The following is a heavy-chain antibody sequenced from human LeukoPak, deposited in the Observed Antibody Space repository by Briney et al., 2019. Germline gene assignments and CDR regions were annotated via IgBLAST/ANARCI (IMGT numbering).Heavy chain of an antibody. Sequence: GASVKVSCKASGYTFNNYAVNWVRQAPGQGLEWMGWINTESGEPKYAREFTGRFVFSLDTSVSTAYLQIDNLRTEDSAMYYCAIYYGEYSFDFWGQGTLVTVSS. CDR3: AIYYGEYSFDF. J-gene: IGHJ4*02. V-gene: IGHV7-4-1*01. CDR1: GYTFNNYA. CDR2: INTESGEP. D-gene: IGHD3-10*01.